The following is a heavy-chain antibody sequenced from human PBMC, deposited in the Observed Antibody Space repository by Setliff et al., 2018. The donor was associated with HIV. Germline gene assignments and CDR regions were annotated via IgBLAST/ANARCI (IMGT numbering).Heavy chain of an antibody. CDR1: GYAFTDYS. CDR2: INPDSRGT. Sequence: ASVKVSCKTSGYAFTDYSIHWVRQAPGQGLEWVGRINPDSRGTNYAQTFQGRVTMTRDTSVSTAYMELSRLKSDDTAVFYCARGVKGIATTGKYYFDYWGQRNLVTVSS. V-gene: IGHV1-2*06. J-gene: IGHJ4*02. CDR3: ARGVKGIATTGKYYFDY. D-gene: IGHD6-13*01.